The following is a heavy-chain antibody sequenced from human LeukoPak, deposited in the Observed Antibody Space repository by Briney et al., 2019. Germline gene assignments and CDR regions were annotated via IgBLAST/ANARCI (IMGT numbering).Heavy chain of an antibody. CDR3: ARGSPSYGSGSFDI. V-gene: IGHV4-4*07. CDR1: GGSISSYY. CDR2: IYTSGST. J-gene: IGHJ3*02. Sequence: PSETLSLTCTVSGGSISSYYWSWIRQPAGEGLEWIGRIYTSGSTNYNPSLKSRVTMSVDTSKNQFSLKLSSVTAADTAVYYCARGSPSYGSGSFDIWGQGTMVTVSS. D-gene: IGHD3-10*01.